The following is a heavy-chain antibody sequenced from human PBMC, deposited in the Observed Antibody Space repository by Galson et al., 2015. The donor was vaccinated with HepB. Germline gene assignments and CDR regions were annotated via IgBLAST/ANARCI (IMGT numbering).Heavy chain of an antibody. CDR3: AKNLGDIVAHDHQAFDI. CDR2: ISYDGSNK. CDR1: GFTFSSYG. Sequence: SLRLSCAASGFTFSSYGMHWVRQAPGKGLEWVAVISYDGSNKYYADSVKGRFTISRDNSKNTLYLQMNSLRAEDTAVYYCAKNLGDIVAHDHQAFDIWGQVTMVTVSS. D-gene: IGHD5-12*01. V-gene: IGHV3-30*18. J-gene: IGHJ3*02.